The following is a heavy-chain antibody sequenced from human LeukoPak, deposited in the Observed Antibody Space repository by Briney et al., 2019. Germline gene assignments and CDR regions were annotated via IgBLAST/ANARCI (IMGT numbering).Heavy chain of an antibody. CDR3: ARDGPPSYGDKPDKYFDL. V-gene: IGHV4-59*01. J-gene: IGHJ2*01. D-gene: IGHD4-17*01. Sequence: PSETLSLTCTVSGGSISSYYWSWIRQPPGKGLEWIGYIYYSGSTNYNPPLKSRVTISVDTSKNQFSLKLSSVTAADTAVYYCARDGPPSYGDKPDKYFDLWGRGTLVTVSS. CDR1: GGSISSYY. CDR2: IYYSGST.